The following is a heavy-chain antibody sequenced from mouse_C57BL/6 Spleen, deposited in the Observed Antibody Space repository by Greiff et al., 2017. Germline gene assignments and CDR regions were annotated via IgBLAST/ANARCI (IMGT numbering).Heavy chain of an antibody. CDR3: ARPYDYYWYFDV. CDR1: GYTFTDYN. J-gene: IGHJ1*03. V-gene: IGHV1-18*01. Sequence: EVQLQQSGPELVKPGASVKIPCKASGYTFTDYNMDWVKQSHGKSLEWIGDINPNNGGTIYNQKFKGKATLTVDKSSSTAYMALRSLTSEDTAVYYCARPYDYYWYFDVWGTGTTDTVSS. D-gene: IGHD2-4*01. CDR2: INPNNGGT.